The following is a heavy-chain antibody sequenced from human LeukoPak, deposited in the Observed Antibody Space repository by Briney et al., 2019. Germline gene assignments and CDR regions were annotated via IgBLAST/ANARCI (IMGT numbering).Heavy chain of an antibody. J-gene: IGHJ4*02. V-gene: IGHV3-30-3*01. CDR2: ISYDGTNK. CDR1: GFTFRIYA. Sequence: GRSVRLSCAASGFTFRIYAMNWVRQAPGKGLEWVAIISYDGTNKDYADSVKGRFTISRDNSRNTLYLQMNSLRAEDTAVYHCARDPLYTNSPPSYFDYWGQGTLVTVSS. D-gene: IGHD2-2*02. CDR3: ARDPLYTNSPPSYFDY.